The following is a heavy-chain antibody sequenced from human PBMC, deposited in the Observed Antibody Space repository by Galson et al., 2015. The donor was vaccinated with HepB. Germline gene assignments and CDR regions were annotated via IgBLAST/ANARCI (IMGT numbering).Heavy chain of an antibody. V-gene: IGHV1-46*04. Sequence: SVKVSCKASGYTFTSYYMHWVRQAPGQGLEWMGIINPSGGSTSYAQKLQGRVTMTRDTSTSTVYMELSSLRSEDTAVYYCAREYSSGWYSTRGGIDYWGQGTLVTVSS. CDR1: GYTFTSYY. D-gene: IGHD6-19*01. CDR3: AREYSSGWYSTRGGIDY. CDR2: INPSGGST. J-gene: IGHJ4*02.